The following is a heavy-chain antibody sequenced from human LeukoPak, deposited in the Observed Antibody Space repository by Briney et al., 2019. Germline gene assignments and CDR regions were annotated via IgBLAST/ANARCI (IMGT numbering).Heavy chain of an antibody. CDR1: GGSFSGYY. CDR3: ARSLWFEGYYYFDY. V-gene: IGHV4-34*01. CDR2: INHSGST. J-gene: IGHJ4*02. Sequence: PSETLSLTCAVYGGSFSGYYWSWIRQPPGKGLEWIGEINHSGSTNYNPSLKSRVTISVDTSKNQFSLKLSSETAADTAVYYCARSLWFEGYYYFDYWGQGTLVTVSS. D-gene: IGHD3-10*01.